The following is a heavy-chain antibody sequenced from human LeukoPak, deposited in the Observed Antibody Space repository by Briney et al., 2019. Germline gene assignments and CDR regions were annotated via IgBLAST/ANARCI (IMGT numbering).Heavy chain of an antibody. CDR2: ISYDGSNK. D-gene: IGHD4-17*01. CDR1: GFTFSTYA. V-gene: IGHV3-30*04. J-gene: IGHJ4*02. CDR3: ARPHSDYGGIDY. Sequence: GGSLRLSCAASGFTFSTYAMHWVRQAPGKGLEWAALISYDGSNKYYADSVKGRFTISRDNSKNTMYLQMNSLRTEDTAVYYCARPHSDYGGIDYWGQGTLVTVSS.